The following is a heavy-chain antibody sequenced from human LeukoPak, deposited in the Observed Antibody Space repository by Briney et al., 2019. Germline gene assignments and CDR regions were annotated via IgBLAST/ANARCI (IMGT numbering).Heavy chain of an antibody. CDR1: GYTFTSYG. CDR2: MNPNSGNT. CDR3: ARGGSRYSSGRVDP. Sequence: ASVKVSCKASGYTFTSYGISWVRQAPGQGLEWMGWMNPNSGNTGYAQKFQGRVTITRNTSISTAYMELSSLRSEDTAVYYCARGGSRYSSGRVDPWGQGTLVTVSS. V-gene: IGHV1-8*03. D-gene: IGHD6-19*01. J-gene: IGHJ5*02.